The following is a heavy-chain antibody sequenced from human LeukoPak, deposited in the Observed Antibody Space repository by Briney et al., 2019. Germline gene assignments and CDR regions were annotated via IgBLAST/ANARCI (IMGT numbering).Heavy chain of an antibody. J-gene: IGHJ4*02. D-gene: IGHD5-18*01. CDR1: GGSISSGGHY. V-gene: IGHV4-30-2*01. Sequence: PSQTLSLTCSVSGGSISSGGHYWSWIRQPPGKGLEWIGYVYQSGITYYNPSLNSRVTISVDRSRNQFSLELSSVTAADTAVYYCAGVDTLADDSYYIDFWGQGTLVIVSS. CDR3: AGVDTLADDSYYIDF. CDR2: VYQSGIT.